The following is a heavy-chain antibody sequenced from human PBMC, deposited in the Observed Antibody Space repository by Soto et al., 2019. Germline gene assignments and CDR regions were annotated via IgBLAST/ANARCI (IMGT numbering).Heavy chain of an antibody. CDR2: ISAYNGNT. CDR3: ARDNAPFVVVITPAGY. V-gene: IGHV1-18*01. Sequence: GASVKVSCKASGYTFTSYGISWVRQAPGQGLEWMGWISAYNGNTNYAQKLQGRVTMTTDTSTSTAYMELRSLRSDDTAVYYCARDNAPFVVVITPAGYWGQGTLVTVSS. D-gene: IGHD3-22*01. J-gene: IGHJ4*02. CDR1: GYTFTSYG.